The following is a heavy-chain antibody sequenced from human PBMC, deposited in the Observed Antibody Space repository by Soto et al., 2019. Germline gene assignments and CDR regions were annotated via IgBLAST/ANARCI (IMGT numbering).Heavy chain of an antibody. CDR2: ISYDGSNK. D-gene: IGHD3-22*01. Sequence: GGSLRLSCAASGFTFNNYGMHWVRQAPGKGLEWVSIISYDGSNKYYADSVMGRFTISRDNSKNTLYLQMNSLRDEDTAVYYFAKDLLGDRSGYHYGGAYSGQGTLVTVSS. J-gene: IGHJ4*02. CDR1: GFTFNNYG. V-gene: IGHV3-30*18. CDR3: AKDLLGDRSGYHYGGAY.